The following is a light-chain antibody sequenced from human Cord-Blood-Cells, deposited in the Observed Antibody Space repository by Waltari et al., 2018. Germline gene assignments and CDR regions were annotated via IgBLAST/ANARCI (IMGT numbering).Light chain of an antibody. CDR1: SSAVGGDNY. V-gene: IGLV2-14*03. J-gene: IGLJ3*02. CDR3: SSYTSSSTWV. Sequence: QSALTQPASVSGSPGQSITISCTGTSSAVGGDNYVSWYQQHPGKAPKHMIYDVSNRPSGVSNRFSGSKSGNTASLTSSGLQAEDEADYYCSSYTSSSTWVFGGGTKLTVL. CDR2: DVS.